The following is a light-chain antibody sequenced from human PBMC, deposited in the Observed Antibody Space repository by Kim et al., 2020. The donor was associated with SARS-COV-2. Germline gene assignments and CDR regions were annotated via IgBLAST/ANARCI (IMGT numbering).Light chain of an antibody. J-gene: IGKJ4*01. CDR2: GAS. CDR3: QQYGSSPRLT. V-gene: IGKV3-20*01. CDR1: HRVSRSY. Sequence: PGERATPSCRASHRVSRSYLAWYQQKPGQEPRLLIYGASGRATGIPDRFGGSGSGTDFTLTISRLEPEDFALYYCQQYGSSPRLTFGGGTKVDIK.